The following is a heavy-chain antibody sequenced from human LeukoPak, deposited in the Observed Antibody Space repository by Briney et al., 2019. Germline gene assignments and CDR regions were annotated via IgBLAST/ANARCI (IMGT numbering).Heavy chain of an antibody. Sequence: GGSLRLSCAASGFTFSTYWMHWVRQAPGKGLVWVSRIKSDGSTNYADSVKGRFTISRENAKNTVSLQMNSLRPEDTGVYYCARAPSEIGGYYPEYFRHWGQGPLVTVSS. CDR1: GFTFSTYW. CDR3: ARAPSEIGGYYPEYFRH. CDR2: IKSDGST. V-gene: IGHV3-74*01. J-gene: IGHJ1*01. D-gene: IGHD3-22*01.